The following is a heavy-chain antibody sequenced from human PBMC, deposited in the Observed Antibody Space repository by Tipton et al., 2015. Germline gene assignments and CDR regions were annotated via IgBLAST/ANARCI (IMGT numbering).Heavy chain of an antibody. V-gene: IGHV3-9*01. J-gene: IGHJ6*02. Sequence: SLRLSCVMSGFTFDKYAMHWVRQAPGKGLEWVSGILYNSAMIGYADSVKGRFTISRDNAKNSLYLQMNSLRVEDTASYYCVKDMRPGDADVWGQGTTVPVSS. D-gene: IGHD3-16*01. CDR1: GFTFDKYA. CDR3: VKDMRPGDADV. CDR2: ILYNSAMI.